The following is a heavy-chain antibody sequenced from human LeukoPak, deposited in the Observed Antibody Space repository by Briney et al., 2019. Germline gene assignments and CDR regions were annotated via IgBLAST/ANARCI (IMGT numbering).Heavy chain of an antibody. J-gene: IGHJ4*02. D-gene: IGHD5-12*01. CDR1: GFSVSTKY. CDR3: ARERSTSGYYLAY. V-gene: IGHV3-66*01. Sequence: GGSLRHSCAVSGFSVSTKYMNWVRQAPGKGLEWVSVLYSSGTTYYADPVKGRFSISRDSSENTLYLQMNSLRVEDTGVYYCARERSTSGYYLAYWGQGTLVTVSS. CDR2: LYSSGTT.